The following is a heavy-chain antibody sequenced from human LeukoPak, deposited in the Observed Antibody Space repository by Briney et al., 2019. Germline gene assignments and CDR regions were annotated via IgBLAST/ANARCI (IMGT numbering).Heavy chain of an antibody. J-gene: IGHJ3*02. Sequence: GGSLRLSCAASGFXFSSYSINWVRQAPGKGLEWVSSISSSSSYIYYADSVKGRFTISRDNAKNSLYLQMNSLRAEDTAVYYCARAREYSGSLDAFDIWGQGTMVTVSS. CDR1: GFXFSSYS. CDR3: ARAREYSGSLDAFDI. D-gene: IGHD1-26*01. V-gene: IGHV3-21*01. CDR2: ISSSSSYI.